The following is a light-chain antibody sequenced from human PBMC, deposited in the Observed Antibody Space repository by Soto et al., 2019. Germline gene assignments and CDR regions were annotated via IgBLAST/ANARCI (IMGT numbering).Light chain of an antibody. J-gene: IGKJ1*01. CDR3: QQYNNWPPWT. CDR1: QSVSRH. V-gene: IGKV3-15*01. CDR2: DAS. Sequence: EIVMTQSPATLSVSPRQRATLSCRASQSVSRHLAWYPQKPGQAPRLLIYDASPRATAIPARFSGSGSETEFTLTISSLQSEDSAVYYCQQYNNWPPWTFGQGTKVDIK.